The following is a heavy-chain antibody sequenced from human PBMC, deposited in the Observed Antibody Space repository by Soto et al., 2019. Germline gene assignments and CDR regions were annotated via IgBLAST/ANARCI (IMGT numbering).Heavy chain of an antibody. D-gene: IGHD6-19*01. J-gene: IGHJ6*02. CDR1: GGSITGGSISSTTYY. V-gene: IGHV4-61*05. CDR3: ARGIEGWYQGRYYYGKDV. CDR2: IYYSGST. Sequence: SETLSLTCTVSGGSITGGSISSTTYYWGWMRQPPGKGLEWIGYIYYSGSTNYNPSLKSRVTISVDTSKNQFSLKLSSVTAADTAVYYCARGIEGWYQGRYYYGKDVWGQGTTVTVSS.